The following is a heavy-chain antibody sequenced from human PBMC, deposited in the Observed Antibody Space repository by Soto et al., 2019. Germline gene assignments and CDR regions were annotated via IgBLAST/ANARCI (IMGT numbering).Heavy chain of an antibody. CDR2: VYYSGST. Sequence: TSETLSLTCTVSGGSVSSSSCYWGWVRQPPGKGLEWIGSVYYSGSTYYNPTLESRVTISVDKSKNQFSLKLMSLSAADTAVYYCGRLEGLATISYYFDYWGQGALVTVS. CDR3: GRLEGLATISYYFDY. D-gene: IGHD3-9*01. J-gene: IGHJ4*02. V-gene: IGHV4-39*01. CDR1: GGSVSSSSCY.